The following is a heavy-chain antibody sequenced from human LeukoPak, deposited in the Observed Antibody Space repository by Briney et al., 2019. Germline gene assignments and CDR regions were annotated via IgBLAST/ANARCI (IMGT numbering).Heavy chain of an antibody. CDR2: INTNTEKS. Sequence: ASVKVSCTASGYSITNYAILWVRQAPGQGLEWMGWINTNTEKSTYAPGFTGRYVFSLDSSVNTAYLQISSLKAEDTALYYCATGGGYRFAYWGQGTLVTVSS. CDR1: GYSITNYA. J-gene: IGHJ4*02. D-gene: IGHD6-25*01. V-gene: IGHV7-4-1*02. CDR3: ATGGGYRFAY.